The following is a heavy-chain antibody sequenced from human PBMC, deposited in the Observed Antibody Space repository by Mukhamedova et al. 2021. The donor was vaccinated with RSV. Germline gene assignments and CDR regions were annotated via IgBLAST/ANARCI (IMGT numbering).Heavy chain of an antibody. CDR3: ARDAKYHDSGDYYDAYDM. D-gene: IGHD3-22*01. J-gene: IGHJ3*02. Sequence: YVDSVKGRFTISRDNAKNSLHLQMNSLRVEDTAVYFCARDAKYHDSGDYYDAYDMWGQGTMVTVSS. V-gene: IGHV3-7*01.